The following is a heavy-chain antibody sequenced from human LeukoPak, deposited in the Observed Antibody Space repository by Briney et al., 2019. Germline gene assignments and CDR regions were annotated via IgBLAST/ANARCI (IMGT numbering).Heavy chain of an antibody. Sequence: ETLSLTCTVSGGSISSYYWSWIRQPPGKGLEWMGRVYPGDSDITYSPSFQGQVTISADRSINTAYLQWSSLKASDSAMYYCARQRDYGDDIYSRFFDSWGQGSLVTVSS. CDR3: ARQRDYGDDIYSRFFDS. V-gene: IGHV5-51*01. CDR1: GGSISSYY. J-gene: IGHJ4*02. D-gene: IGHD4-17*01. CDR2: VYPGDSDI.